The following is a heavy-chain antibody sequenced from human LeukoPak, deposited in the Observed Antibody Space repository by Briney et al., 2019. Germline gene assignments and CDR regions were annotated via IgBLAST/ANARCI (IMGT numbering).Heavy chain of an antibody. D-gene: IGHD1-26*01. CDR3: ARLWSYYWYVDL. CDR1: GFTFSSYE. Sequence: GGSLRLSCAASGFTFSSYEMNWVRQAPGKGLEWVSYISSSGSTIYYADSVKGRFTISRDNAKNSLYLQMNSLRAEDTAVYYCARLWSYYWYVDLWGRGDLVTVSS. J-gene: IGHJ2*01. V-gene: IGHV3-48*03. CDR2: ISSSGSTI.